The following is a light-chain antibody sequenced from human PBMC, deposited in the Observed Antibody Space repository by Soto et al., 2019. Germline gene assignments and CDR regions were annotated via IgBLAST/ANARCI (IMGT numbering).Light chain of an antibody. V-gene: IGLV2-8*01. Sequence: QSALTQPPSASGSPGQSVTIPGTGTTVDVGGYNYVSWYQQHPGKAPKLMIYGVSKRPSGVPDRFSGSKSGNTASLTVSGLQAEDEADYYCSSYAGSNNWVFGGGTKVTVL. J-gene: IGLJ3*02. CDR1: TVDVGGYNY. CDR2: GVS. CDR3: SSYAGSNNWV.